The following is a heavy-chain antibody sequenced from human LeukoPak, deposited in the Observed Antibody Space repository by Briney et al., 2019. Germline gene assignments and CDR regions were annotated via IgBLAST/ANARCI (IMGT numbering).Heavy chain of an antibody. D-gene: IGHD6-13*01. CDR2: IYYSGST. CDR3: ARPPGSSWYPAD. CDR1: GGSISSSSYY. V-gene: IGHV4-39*07. J-gene: IGHJ4*02. Sequence: SETLSLTCTVSGGSISSSSYYWGWIRQPPGKGLEWIGSIYYSGSTYYNPSLKSRVTMSVDTSKNQFSLKLSSVTAADTAVYYCARPPGSSWYPADWGQGTLVTVSS.